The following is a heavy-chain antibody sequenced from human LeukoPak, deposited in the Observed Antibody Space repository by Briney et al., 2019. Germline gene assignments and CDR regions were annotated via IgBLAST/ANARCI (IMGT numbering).Heavy chain of an antibody. V-gene: IGHV3-7*01. J-gene: IGHJ3*02. CDR2: IKPDGIDK. Sequence: PGGSLRLSCVGSGFTFRNHWVNWVRQSPRKGLEWVANIKPDGIDKYYVDSARGRFTVSRDNAKNSAFLQMNSLRAEDTAIYYCATICAQTFDIWGQGTLVSVSS. D-gene: IGHD2-21*01. CDR1: GFTFRNHW. CDR3: ATICAQTFDI.